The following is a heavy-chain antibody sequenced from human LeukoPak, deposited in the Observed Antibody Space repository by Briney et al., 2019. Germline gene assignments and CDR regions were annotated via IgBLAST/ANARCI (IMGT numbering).Heavy chain of an antibody. D-gene: IGHD1-26*01. J-gene: IGHJ4*02. V-gene: IGHV4-34*01. CDR1: GGSFSGYY. CDR3: ARVRYSGSYYFVYYLDY. CDR2: INHSGST. Sequence: KTSETLSLTCAVYGGSFSGYYWSWIRQPPGKGLEWIGEINHSGSTNYNPSLKSRVTISVDTSKNQFSLKLSSVTAADTAVYYCARVRYSGSYYFVYYLDYWGQGTLVTVSS.